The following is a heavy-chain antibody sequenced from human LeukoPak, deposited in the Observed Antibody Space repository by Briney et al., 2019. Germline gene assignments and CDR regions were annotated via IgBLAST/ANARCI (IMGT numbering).Heavy chain of an antibody. CDR3: ARDSMRSYLDY. V-gene: IGHV4-31*03. CDR2: IYYTGNT. Sequence: SETLSLTCTVSGGSISSGGYYWSWIRQHPGKGLEWIGYIYYTGNTYYNPSLKSRVTLSVDTSKNQFSLNLSSVTAADTAVYFCARDSMRSYLDYWGQGILVTVSS. CDR1: GGSISSGGYY. D-gene: IGHD3-16*02. J-gene: IGHJ4*02.